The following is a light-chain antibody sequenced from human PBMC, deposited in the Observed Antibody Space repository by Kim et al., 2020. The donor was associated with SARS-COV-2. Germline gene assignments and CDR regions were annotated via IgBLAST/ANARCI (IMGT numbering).Light chain of an antibody. V-gene: IGLV3-21*04. Sequence: PGKTARVSCGGHNSGSKRVLWYQQKSGQAPVLVMCYDSDRPSGIPERFSGSTSGNTATLTISRVEAGDEADYYCQVWDSSSDHRVVFGGGTQLTVL. J-gene: IGLJ2*01. CDR3: QVWDSSSDHRVV. CDR1: NSGSKR. CDR2: YDS.